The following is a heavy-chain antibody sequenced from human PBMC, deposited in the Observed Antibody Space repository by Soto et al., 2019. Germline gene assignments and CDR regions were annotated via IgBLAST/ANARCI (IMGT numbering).Heavy chain of an antibody. J-gene: IGHJ6*02. V-gene: IGHV1-69*01. CDR3: ARDDELSGAVHYYYYGMDV. D-gene: IGHD3-16*02. Sequence: QVQLVQSGAEVKKPGSSVKVSCKASGGTFSSYAISWVRQAPGQGLEWMGGISPIFGTAKYAQKFQGRVTITADESTSTAYMELSSLRSEDTAVYYCARDDELSGAVHYYYYGMDVWGQGTTVTVSS. CDR2: ISPIFGTA. CDR1: GGTFSSYA.